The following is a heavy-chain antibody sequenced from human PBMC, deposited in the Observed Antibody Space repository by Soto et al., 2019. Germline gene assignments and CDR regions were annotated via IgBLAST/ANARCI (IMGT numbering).Heavy chain of an antibody. Sequence: QVQLVQSAAEVGKPGASVKVSCKASGYTFTTIRLSWVRQAPGQGLEWMGWIRPHNAYTQYAPKFKGRVTMPADTSTTTAYMEVRSLRPDDPAVFYCARDRSGWYAFWGQGTLVPVSP. J-gene: IGHJ5*01. V-gene: IGHV1-18*01. CDR3: ARDRSGWYAF. CDR1: GYTFTTIR. CDR2: IRPHNAYT. D-gene: IGHD6-19*01.